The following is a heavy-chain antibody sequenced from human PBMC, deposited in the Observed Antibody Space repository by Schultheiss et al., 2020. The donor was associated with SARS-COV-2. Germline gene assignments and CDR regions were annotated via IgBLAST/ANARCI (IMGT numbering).Heavy chain of an antibody. CDR2: ISYDGSNK. J-gene: IGHJ6*02. Sequence: GESLKISCAASGFTVSSNYMSWVRQAPGKGLEWVAVISYDGSNKYYADSVKGRFTISRDNSKNTLYLQMNSLRAEDTAVYYCARDRKRREQWLVHYYYGMDVWSQGTTVTVSS. CDR3: ARDRKRREQWLVHYYYGMDV. D-gene: IGHD6-19*01. CDR1: GFTVSSNY. V-gene: IGHV3-30-3*01.